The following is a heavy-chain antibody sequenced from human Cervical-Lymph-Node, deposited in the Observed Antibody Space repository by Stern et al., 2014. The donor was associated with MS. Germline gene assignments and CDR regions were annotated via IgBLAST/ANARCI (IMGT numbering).Heavy chain of an antibody. D-gene: IGHD2-2*02. CDR3: ANAAALSCRSPSCYKAFEY. V-gene: IGHV3-30*18. Sequence: QLVESGGGVVQPGGSLRLSCVASGFTFTTSGMHWVRQAPGKGLDWVAVISYDGSNQYYGDSVKGRFTISRDNSKNTVYLQMNSLRPEDTAVYYCANAAALSCRSPSCYKAFEYWGQGILVTVSS. J-gene: IGHJ4*02. CDR2: ISYDGSNQ. CDR1: GFTFTTSG.